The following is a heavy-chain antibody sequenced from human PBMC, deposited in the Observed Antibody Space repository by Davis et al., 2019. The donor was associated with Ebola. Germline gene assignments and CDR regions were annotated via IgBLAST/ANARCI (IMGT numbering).Heavy chain of an antibody. CDR2: IWNDGRNK. J-gene: IGHJ4*02. Sequence: GGSLRLSCVASGFSFSDFGIHCVRQAPGKGLEWVAVIWNDGRNKFYADSVKGRFNISRDNSKNTLYLQMNGLRAEDTAVYYCARDYDNTAYYIDYWGQGVLVTVSS. CDR1: GFSFSDFG. CDR3: ARDYDNTAYYIDY. D-gene: IGHD3-22*01. V-gene: IGHV3-33*01.